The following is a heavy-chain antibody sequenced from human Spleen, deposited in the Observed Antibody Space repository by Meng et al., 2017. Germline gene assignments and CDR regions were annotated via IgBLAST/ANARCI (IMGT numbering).Heavy chain of an antibody. J-gene: IGHJ4*02. CDR2: IYPGDSDT. Sequence: GESLKISCKGSGYSFSNHWIGWVRQMPGRGLEWMGMIYPGDSDTTYTPSFQDQVTFSVDTSISTAYLQWSILKASDTAMYSCATWATVTTGDYWGQGTLVTVSS. CDR3: ATWATVTTGDY. CDR1: GYSFSNHW. V-gene: IGHV5-51*01. D-gene: IGHD4-17*01.